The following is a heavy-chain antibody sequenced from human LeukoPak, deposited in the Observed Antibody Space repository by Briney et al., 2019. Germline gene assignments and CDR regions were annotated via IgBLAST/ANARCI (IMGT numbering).Heavy chain of an antibody. CDR2: ISGSGGST. Sequence: GGSLRLSCAASGYTFSSYAMSWVRQAPGKGLEWVSAISGSGGSTYYADSVKGRFTISRDNSKNTLYLQMNSLRAEDTAVYYCAKLFSTPVFMDYMDVWGKGTTVTVSS. CDR1: GYTFSSYA. J-gene: IGHJ6*03. D-gene: IGHD2/OR15-2a*01. V-gene: IGHV3-23*01. CDR3: AKLFSTPVFMDYMDV.